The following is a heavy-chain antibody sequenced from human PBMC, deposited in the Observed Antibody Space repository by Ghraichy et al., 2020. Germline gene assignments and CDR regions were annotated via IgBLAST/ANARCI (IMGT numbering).Heavy chain of an antibody. Sequence: GGSLRLSCAASGFTFSSYSMNWVRQAPGKGLEWVSYISSSSSTIYYADSVKGRFTISRDNAKNSLYLQMNSLRAEDTAVYYCARDDYGDYVPAFDIWGQGTMVTVSS. CDR3: ARDDYGDYVPAFDI. D-gene: IGHD4-17*01. CDR1: GFTFSSYS. J-gene: IGHJ3*02. CDR2: ISSSSSTI. V-gene: IGHV3-48*01.